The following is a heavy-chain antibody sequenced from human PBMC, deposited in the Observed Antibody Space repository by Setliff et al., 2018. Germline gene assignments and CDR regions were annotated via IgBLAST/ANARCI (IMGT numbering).Heavy chain of an antibody. D-gene: IGHD6-13*01. CDR1: GFTFSYAW. CDR2: ITGGGP. J-gene: IGHJ3*01. V-gene: IGHV3-23*01. CDR3: AKERLVSSRWYVRDAFDV. Sequence: GGSLRLSCAASGFTFSYAWMHWVRQAPGKGLEWVSIITGGGPYYAESVEGRFTISRDNSENTLYLQMNSLRAEDTALYYCAKERLVSSRWYVRDAFDVWGQGTMVTVSS.